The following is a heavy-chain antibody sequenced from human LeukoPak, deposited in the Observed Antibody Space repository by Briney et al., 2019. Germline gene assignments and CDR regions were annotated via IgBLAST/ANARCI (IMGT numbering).Heavy chain of an antibody. Sequence: PGRSLRLSCAASGFTFSNYAMHWVRQAPGKGLEWVATTSFDVSNKYYADSVKGRFTISRDNSKNTLYLQMNSLRTEDTAVYSCARGYCTSTSCYNDYWGQGTLVTVSS. CDR1: GFTFSNYA. V-gene: IGHV3-30*04. CDR3: ARGYCTSTSCYNDY. J-gene: IGHJ4*02. D-gene: IGHD2-2*02. CDR2: TSFDVSNK.